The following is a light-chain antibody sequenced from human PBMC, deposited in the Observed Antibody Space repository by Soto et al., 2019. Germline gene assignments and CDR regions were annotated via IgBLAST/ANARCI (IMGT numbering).Light chain of an antibody. J-gene: IGKJ1*01. CDR2: GAS. CDR1: QSVSTN. CDR3: QQYNDWPQT. Sequence: EIVMTQSPGTLSLYPGERATLSCRASQSVSTNLAWYQQIPGQAPRLLIYGASTRATGIPARFSGSGSGTEFTLAISSLQSEDFAVYYRQQYNDWPQTFGLGTKVDIK. V-gene: IGKV3-15*01.